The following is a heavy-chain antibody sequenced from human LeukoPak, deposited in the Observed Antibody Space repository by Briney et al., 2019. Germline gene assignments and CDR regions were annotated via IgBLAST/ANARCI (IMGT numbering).Heavy chain of an antibody. D-gene: IGHD6-13*01. J-gene: IGHJ6*03. CDR3: ASPPVPQAAAITPGYFYYYMDV. Sequence: ASVNLSCTASGGTFSSYAISWVRQAPGQGLEWMGGIIPIFGTANYAQKFQGRVTITADKSSTTVYMELSSLRSEDTAVYYCASPPVPQAAAITPGYFYYYMDVWGKGTTVTVSS. V-gene: IGHV1-69*06. CDR2: IIPIFGTA. CDR1: GGTFSSYA.